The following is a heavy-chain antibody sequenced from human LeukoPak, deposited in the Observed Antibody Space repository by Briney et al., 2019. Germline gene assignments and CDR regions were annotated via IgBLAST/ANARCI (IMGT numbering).Heavy chain of an antibody. CDR2: ISYDGSNK. D-gene: IGHD3-22*01. CDR1: GFTFRSYA. V-gene: IGHV3-30-3*01. Sequence: PGRSLRLSCAGSGFTFRSYAMHWVRQAPGKGLEWVAVISYDGSNKDYADSVKGRFTISRDNSKSTLFLQMNSLRAEDTAVYYCARLYYDSSGYYGAGGYFDYWGQGTLVTVSS. CDR3: ARLYYDSSGYYGAGGYFDY. J-gene: IGHJ4*02.